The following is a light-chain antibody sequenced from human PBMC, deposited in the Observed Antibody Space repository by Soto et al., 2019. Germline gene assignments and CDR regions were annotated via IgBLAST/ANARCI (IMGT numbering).Light chain of an antibody. J-gene: IGKJ5*01. CDR3: QQYGSSPPIT. CDR1: QSVSSIY. CDR2: GAS. V-gene: IGKV3-20*01. Sequence: EIVLTQSPATLSLSPGERATVSCRASQSVSSIYLAWYQQKPGQAPRLRIYGASSRATGIPDRFSGSGSGTDFTLTISRLEPEDFAVYYCQQYGSSPPITFGQGTRLEIK.